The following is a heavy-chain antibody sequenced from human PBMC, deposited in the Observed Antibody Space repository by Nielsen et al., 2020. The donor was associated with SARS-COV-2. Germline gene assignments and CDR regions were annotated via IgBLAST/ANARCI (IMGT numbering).Heavy chain of an antibody. J-gene: IGHJ5*02. D-gene: IGHD6-13*01. V-gene: IGHV1-3*01. Sequence: ASVKVSCKASGYTFTSYAMHWVRQAPGQRLEWMGWINAGNGNTKYSQKFQGRVTITRDTSASTAYMELSSLRSEDTAVYYCANVNFAAAGTGYNWFDPWGQGTLVTVSS. CDR1: GYTFTSYA. CDR2: INAGNGNT. CDR3: ANVNFAAAGTGYNWFDP.